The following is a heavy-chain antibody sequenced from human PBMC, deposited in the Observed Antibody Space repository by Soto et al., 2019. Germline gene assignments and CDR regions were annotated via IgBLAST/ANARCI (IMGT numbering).Heavy chain of an antibody. CDR2: IYSGGTT. Sequence: EVQLVESGGGLVQPGGSLRLSCAASGFTVSSNYMSWVRQAPGKGLEWVSVIYSGGTTYYADSVKGRCTISRDDSKNTLYLQMNSLRAEDTAVYYCARGGSYGGTSGAEIDYWGQGTLVTVSS. CDR1: GFTVSSNY. D-gene: IGHD4-17*01. J-gene: IGHJ4*02. CDR3: ARGGSYGGTSGAEIDY. V-gene: IGHV3-66*01.